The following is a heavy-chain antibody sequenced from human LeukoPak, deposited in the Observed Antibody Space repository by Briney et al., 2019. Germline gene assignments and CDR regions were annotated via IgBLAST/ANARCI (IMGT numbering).Heavy chain of an antibody. Sequence: TGGSLRLSCAASGFTFSDYYMSWIRQAPGKGLEWVSYISSSGSTIYYADSVKGRFTISRDNAKNSLYLQMNGLRAEDTAVYYCARVMVRGVKALDYWGQGTLVTVSS. CDR2: ISSSGSTI. V-gene: IGHV3-11*01. D-gene: IGHD3-10*01. CDR1: GFTFSDYY. J-gene: IGHJ4*02. CDR3: ARVMVRGVKALDY.